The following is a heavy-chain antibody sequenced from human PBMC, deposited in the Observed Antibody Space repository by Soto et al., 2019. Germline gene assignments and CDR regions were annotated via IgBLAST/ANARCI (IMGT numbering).Heavy chain of an antibody. J-gene: IGHJ5*02. CDR3: ARDARASIAARPRTNWFDP. V-gene: IGHV1-2*02. D-gene: IGHD6-6*01. CDR1: GYTFTGYY. Sequence: ASVKVSCKASGYTFTGYYMHWVRQAPGQGLEWMGWINPNSGDTNYAQKFQGRVTMTRDTSISTAYMELSRLRSDDTAVYYCARDARASIAARPRTNWFDPWGQGTLVTVSS. CDR2: INPNSGDT.